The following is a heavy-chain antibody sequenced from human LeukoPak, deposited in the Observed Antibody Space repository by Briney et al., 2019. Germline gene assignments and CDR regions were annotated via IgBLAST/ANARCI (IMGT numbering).Heavy chain of an antibody. Sequence: SETLSLTCAVYGGSFSGYYWSWIRQPPGKGLEWIGEINHSGSANYNPSLKSRVTISVDTSKNQFSLKLSSETAADTAVYYCARGAGVGDWGQGTLVTVSS. CDR1: GGSFSGYY. V-gene: IGHV4-34*01. J-gene: IGHJ4*02. CDR2: INHSGSA. D-gene: IGHD3-10*01. CDR3: ARGAGVGD.